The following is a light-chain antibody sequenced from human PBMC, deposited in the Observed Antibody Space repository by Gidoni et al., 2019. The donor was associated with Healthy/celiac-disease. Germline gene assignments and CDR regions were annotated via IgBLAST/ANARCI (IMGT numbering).Light chain of an antibody. CDR3: QQRNSYPLT. CDR1: QGISSY. Sequence: DIQLTQSPSFLSASVGDRVTITCRASQGISSYLAWYQQKPGKAPKLLSYAASTLQSGVPSRFSCSGSGTEFTLTISSLQPEDFATYYCQQRNSYPLTFGGGTKVEIK. J-gene: IGKJ4*01. V-gene: IGKV1-9*01. CDR2: AAS.